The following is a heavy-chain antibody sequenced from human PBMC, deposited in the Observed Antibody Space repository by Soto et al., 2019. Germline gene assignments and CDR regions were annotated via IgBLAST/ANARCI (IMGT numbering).Heavy chain of an antibody. J-gene: IGHJ4*02. CDR1: GFTFSSYA. Sequence: GGSLRLSCAASGFTFSSYAMSWVRQAPGKGLEWVSAISGSGGSTYYADSVKGRFTISRDNSKNTLYLQMNSLRAEDTAVYYCAKLPAPHYDFWSGPRFDYWGQGTLVTVSS. V-gene: IGHV3-23*01. D-gene: IGHD3-3*01. CDR3: AKLPAPHYDFWSGPRFDY. CDR2: ISGSGGST.